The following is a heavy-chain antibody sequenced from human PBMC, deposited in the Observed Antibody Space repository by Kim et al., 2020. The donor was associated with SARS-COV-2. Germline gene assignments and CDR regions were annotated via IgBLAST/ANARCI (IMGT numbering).Heavy chain of an antibody. CDR1: GGSISTSSYY. Sequence: SETLSLTCTVSGGSISTSSYYWGWIRQPPGKGLEWIGSIYYTGSIYYNPSLKSRVTISVASKNQFYLKLSSVTAADTAVYYCARTYYYGSGTYYYYGMDV. V-gene: IGHV4-39*01. CDR2: IYYTGSI. D-gene: IGHD3-10*01. CDR3: ARTYYYGSGTYYYYGMDV. J-gene: IGHJ6*01.